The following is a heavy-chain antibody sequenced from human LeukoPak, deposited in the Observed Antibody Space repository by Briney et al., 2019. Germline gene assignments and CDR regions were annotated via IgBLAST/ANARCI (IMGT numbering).Heavy chain of an antibody. Sequence: GRSLRLSCAASGFTFSSYGMHWVRQAPGKGLEWVAVISYDGSNKYYADSVKGRFTIYRDSSKNTLYLQMNSLRAEDTAVYYCAKEMSKGYSSSWGYYYYGMDVWGQGTTVTVSS. CDR1: GFTFSSYG. D-gene: IGHD6-13*01. J-gene: IGHJ6*02. V-gene: IGHV3-30*18. CDR2: ISYDGSNK. CDR3: AKEMSKGYSSSWGYYYYGMDV.